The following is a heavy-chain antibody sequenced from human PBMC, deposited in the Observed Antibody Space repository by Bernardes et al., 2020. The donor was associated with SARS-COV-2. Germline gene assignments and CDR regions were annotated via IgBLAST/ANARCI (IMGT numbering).Heavy chain of an antibody. CDR3: ARDPRADSSGWYEFDY. Sequence: SVKVSCKASGGTFSSYAISWVRQAPGQGLEWMGRIIPIFGTANYAQKFQGRVTITADESTSTAYMELSSLRSEDTAVYYCARDPRADSSGWYEFDYWGQGTLVTVSS. CDR1: GGTFSSYA. D-gene: IGHD6-19*01. J-gene: IGHJ4*02. V-gene: IGHV1-69*13. CDR2: IIPIFGTA.